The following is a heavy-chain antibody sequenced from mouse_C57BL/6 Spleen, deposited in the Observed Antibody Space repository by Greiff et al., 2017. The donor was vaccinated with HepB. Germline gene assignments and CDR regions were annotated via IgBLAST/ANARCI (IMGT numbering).Heavy chain of an antibody. CDR3: ASHYDLDY. CDR2: ISDGGSYT. CDR1: GFTFSSYA. D-gene: IGHD2-4*01. Sequence: EVKLMESGGGLVKPGGSLKLSCAASGFTFSSYAMSWVRQTPEKRLEWVATISDGGSYTYYPDNVKGRFTISRDNAKNNLYLQMSHLKSEDTAMYYCASHYDLDYWGQGTTLTVSS. V-gene: IGHV5-4*03. J-gene: IGHJ2*01.